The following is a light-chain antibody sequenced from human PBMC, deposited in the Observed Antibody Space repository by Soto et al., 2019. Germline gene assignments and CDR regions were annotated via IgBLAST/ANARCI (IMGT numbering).Light chain of an antibody. CDR2: AAS. V-gene: IGKV1-6*01. J-gene: IGKJ1*01. Sequence: AIQMTQSPSSLSASVGDRVTITCRASQGIRNDLGWYQQKPGKAHKLLIYAASSLQSVVPSRFSGSGSGTDFSLTISCLQPEVYTTYDCLQDYNYPPTFGQGTKLEIK. CDR3: LQDYNYPPT. CDR1: QGIRND.